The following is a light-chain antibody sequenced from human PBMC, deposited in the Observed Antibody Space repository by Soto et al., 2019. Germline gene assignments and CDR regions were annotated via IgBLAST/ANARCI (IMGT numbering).Light chain of an antibody. V-gene: IGKV1-6*01. CDR1: QGIRKD. CDR3: LQDYKFPRT. CDR2: AAS. Sequence: AIQMTQSPSSLSASVRDSVTITCRTRQGIRKDIGWYQQKPGKAPKLLIYAASSLQSGVRSRFSGSGSGTDFTLAISSLQPEDFTTYYGLQDYKFPRTFGEATKGDLK. J-gene: IGKJ1*01.